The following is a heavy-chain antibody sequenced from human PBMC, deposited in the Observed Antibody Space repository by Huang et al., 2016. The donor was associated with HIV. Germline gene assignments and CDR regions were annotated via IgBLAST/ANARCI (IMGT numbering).Heavy chain of an antibody. CDR2: FAPEHGET. CDR3: AAGYDTYYDI. CDR1: GYTLTELS. D-gene: IGHD2-21*01. V-gene: IGHV1-24*01. Sequence: QVQLVQSGAEVKKPGASVMVSCKVSGYTLTELSIHWVRQAPGKGLEWMVGFAPEHGETICAQNCQGRVTMTEDTSTDTAYMELHSLRPEDTAVYYCAAGYDTYYDIWGQGTMVIASS. J-gene: IGHJ3*02.